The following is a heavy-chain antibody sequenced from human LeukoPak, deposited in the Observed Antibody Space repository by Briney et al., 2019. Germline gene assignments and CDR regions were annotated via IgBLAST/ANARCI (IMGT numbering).Heavy chain of an antibody. D-gene: IGHD3-10*01. CDR1: GFTFSSYA. V-gene: IGHV3-23*01. Sequence: PGGSLRLSCAASGFTFSSYAMSWVRQAPGKGLERVSGIGSGGSSTYYADSVKGRFTISRDNAKNSLYLQMNSLRAEDTAVYYCARTYGSGGSYGMDVWGQGTTVTVSS. J-gene: IGHJ6*02. CDR3: ARTYGSGGSYGMDV. CDR2: IGSGGSST.